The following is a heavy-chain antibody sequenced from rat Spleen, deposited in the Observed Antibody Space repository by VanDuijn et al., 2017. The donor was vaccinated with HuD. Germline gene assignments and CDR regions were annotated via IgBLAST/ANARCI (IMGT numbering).Heavy chain of an antibody. CDR3: AKEVAYYFDY. J-gene: IGHJ2*01. CDR1: GFTFTRNW. V-gene: IGHV5-31*01. Sequence: EVQLAESGGGLVQPGRSLKLSCAASGFTFTRNWLNWIRQAPGKGLEWVASITNAAGKVHYPDSVKGRFTISRDNAKNTLYLQMDSLRSEDTATYYCAKEVAYYFDYWGQGVMVTVSS. CDR2: ITNAAGKV.